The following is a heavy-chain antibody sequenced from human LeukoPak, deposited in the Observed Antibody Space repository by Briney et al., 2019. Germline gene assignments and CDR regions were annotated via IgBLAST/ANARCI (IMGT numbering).Heavy chain of an antibody. V-gene: IGHV4-59*01. CDR2: IYYSGST. Sequence: SETLSLTCTVSGGSISSYYWSWIRQPPGKGLEWIGYIYYSGSTNYNPSLKSRVTISVDTSKNQFSLKLSSVTAADTAVYYCARGDDSSGWYAFDIRGQGTMVTVSS. CDR1: GGSISSYY. D-gene: IGHD3-22*01. J-gene: IGHJ3*02. CDR3: ARGDDSSGWYAFDI.